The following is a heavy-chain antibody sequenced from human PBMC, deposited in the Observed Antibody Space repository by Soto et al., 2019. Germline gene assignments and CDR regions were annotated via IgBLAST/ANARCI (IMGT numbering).Heavy chain of an antibody. CDR1: GFTFSSYG. V-gene: IGHV3-74*01. D-gene: IGHD3-10*01. CDR3: VRDWFGEFH. J-gene: IGHJ4*02. CDR2: ITNDGRRT. Sequence: GGSLRLSCAASGFTFSSYGMHWVRQVPGKGLVWVSHITNDGRRTNYADSVKGRFTISRDNAKNTLYLQMNSLRAEDTAVYYCVRDWFGEFHWGQGTLVTVSS.